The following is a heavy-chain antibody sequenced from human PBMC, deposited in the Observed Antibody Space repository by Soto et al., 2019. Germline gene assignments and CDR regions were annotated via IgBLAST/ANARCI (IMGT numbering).Heavy chain of an antibody. CDR2: ISAYNGNT. CDR1: GYTFTSYG. Sequence: ASVKVSCKASGYTFTSYGISWVRQAPGQGLEWMGWISAYNGNTNYAQKLQGRVTMTTDTSTSTAYMELRSLRSDDTAVYYCARSYIVVVPAAVGGDDALDIWGQGTMVTVSS. V-gene: IGHV1-18*04. CDR3: ARSYIVVVPAAVGGDDALDI. J-gene: IGHJ3*02. D-gene: IGHD2-2*01.